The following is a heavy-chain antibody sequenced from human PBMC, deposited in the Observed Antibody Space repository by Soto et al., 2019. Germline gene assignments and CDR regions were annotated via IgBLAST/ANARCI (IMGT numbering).Heavy chain of an antibody. Sequence: SETLSLTCTVSGGSISSGGYYWYWIRQHPGKGLEWIGYIYYSVTTYYNPSLKSRVTISVDTSKNQFSLKLSSVTAADTAVYYCARYSAASGTYYFDYWGPGTLVTVSS. V-gene: IGHV4-31*03. D-gene: IGHD6-13*01. CDR2: IYYSVTT. CDR1: GGSISSGGYY. CDR3: ARYSAASGTYYFDY. J-gene: IGHJ4*01.